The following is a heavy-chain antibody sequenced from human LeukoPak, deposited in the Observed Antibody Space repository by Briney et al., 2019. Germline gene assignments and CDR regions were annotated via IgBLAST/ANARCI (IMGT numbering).Heavy chain of an antibody. CDR2: IKQDGSEK. CDR3: ARDRDTVTTYFDY. CDR1: GFTFSSYW. Sequence: PGGSLRLSCAASGFTFSSYWMSWVRQAPGKGLEWVANIKQDGSEKYYVDSVKGRFTISRDNAKNSLYLQMNSLRAEDTAVYYCARDRDTVTTYFDYWGQGTLVTVSS. D-gene: IGHD4-17*01. V-gene: IGHV3-7*01. J-gene: IGHJ4*02.